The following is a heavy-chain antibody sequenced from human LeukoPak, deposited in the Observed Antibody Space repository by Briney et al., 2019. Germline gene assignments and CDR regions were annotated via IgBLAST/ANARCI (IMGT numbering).Heavy chain of an antibody. CDR2: IYSGGST. CDR1: GFTVSSNY. J-gene: IGHJ4*02. Sequence: PGGSLRLSCAVSGFTVSSNYMSWVRQAPGKGLEWVSVIYSGGSTYYADSVKGRFTISIDNSKNTLYLQMNSLRAEDTAVYYCARAPIMVRGDTSSDYWGQGTLVTVSS. CDR3: ARAPIMVRGDTSSDY. D-gene: IGHD3-10*01. V-gene: IGHV3-66*02.